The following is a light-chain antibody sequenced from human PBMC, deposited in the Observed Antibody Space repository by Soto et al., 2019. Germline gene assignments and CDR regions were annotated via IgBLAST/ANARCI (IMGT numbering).Light chain of an antibody. CDR1: TTNIGAGYD. CDR3: QSYANGLRVV. Sequence: QSVLTQPPSVSASPGQRVTISCTGSTTNIGAGYDVQWYQQLPGTAPKLLIYANSNRPSGVPDRFSGSRSGTSGSLAITGLQAEDEAEYYCQSYANGLRVVFGGGTQLTVL. J-gene: IGLJ3*02. V-gene: IGLV1-40*01. CDR2: ANS.